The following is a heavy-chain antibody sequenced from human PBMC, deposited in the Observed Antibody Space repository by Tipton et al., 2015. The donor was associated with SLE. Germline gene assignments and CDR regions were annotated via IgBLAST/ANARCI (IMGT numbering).Heavy chain of an antibody. CDR3: ARAEDGHAFDI. J-gene: IGHJ3*02. Sequence: TLSLTCTVSVGSISSGSYYWSWIRQPAGKGLEWIGYIYTSGSTNYNPSLKSRVTISVDTSKNQFSLKLSSVTAADTAVYYCARAEDGHAFDIWGQGTMVTVSS. CDR2: IYTSGST. CDR1: VGSISSGSYY. V-gene: IGHV4-61*09. D-gene: IGHD5-24*01.